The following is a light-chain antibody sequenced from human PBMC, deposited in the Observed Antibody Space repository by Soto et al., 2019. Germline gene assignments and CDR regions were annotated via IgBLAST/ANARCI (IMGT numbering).Light chain of an antibody. CDR2: GVS. J-gene: IGKJ4*01. CDR1: QSVINDY. Sequence: EIVMTQSPATLSVSPGERATLSCRASQSVINDYLAWYQQKPGQAPRLLIYGVSTRATGIPARFSGSGSGTEFTPTISSLQSEDFAVYYCQQYSSWPLTFGGGTKVEIK. V-gene: IGKV3-15*01. CDR3: QQYSSWPLT.